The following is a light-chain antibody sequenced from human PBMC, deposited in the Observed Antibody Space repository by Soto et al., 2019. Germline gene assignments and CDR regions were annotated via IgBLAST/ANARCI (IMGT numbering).Light chain of an antibody. J-gene: IGLJ2*01. CDR1: TGAVTSGHF. Sequence: QAVVTQEPSLTVSPGGTVTLTCGSSTGAVTSGHFPYWIQQRPGQAPRTMICNTNNKHSWTPARFSGSLLGGKAALTLSGAQPEDEADYYCLLAYSGARIFGGGTKLTV. CDR2: NTN. CDR3: LLAYSGARI. V-gene: IGLV7-46*01.